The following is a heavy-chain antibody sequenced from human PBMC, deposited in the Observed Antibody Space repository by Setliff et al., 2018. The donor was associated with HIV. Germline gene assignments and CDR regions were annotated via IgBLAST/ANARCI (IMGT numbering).Heavy chain of an antibody. J-gene: IGHJ5*02. D-gene: IGHD1-26*01. CDR2: ISGGIGADT. CDR3: AKDAVQANKRWDWFDP. CDR1: GFTFDNYA. V-gene: IGHV3-23*01. Sequence: GSLGLSCAASGFTFDNYAMTWVRQAPGKGLEWVSGISGGIGADTDYADSVKGRFTISRDSSKNTLYLQMNSLRAEDTAVYYCAKDAVQANKRWDWFDPWGQGVLVTVSS.